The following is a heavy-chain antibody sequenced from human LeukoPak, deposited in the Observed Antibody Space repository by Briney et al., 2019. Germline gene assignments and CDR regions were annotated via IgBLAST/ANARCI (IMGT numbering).Heavy chain of an antibody. CDR3: ARAPRMVYFDY. CDR2: LYSGGST. J-gene: IGHJ4*02. V-gene: IGHV3-53*01. CDR1: GFTFSGNY. Sequence: GGSLRLSCAASGFTFSGNYMTWVRQAPGKGLEWVSVLYSGGSTYYADSVKGRFTISRDNSKNTLYLQMNSLRAEDTAVYYCARAPRMVYFDYWGQGTLVTVSS. D-gene: IGHD2-15*01.